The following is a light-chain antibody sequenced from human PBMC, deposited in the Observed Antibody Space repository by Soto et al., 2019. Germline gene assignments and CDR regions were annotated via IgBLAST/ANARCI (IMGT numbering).Light chain of an antibody. CDR2: GAS. V-gene: IGKV3-20*01. Sequence: ESVLTQSPGTLSLSQGERATLSCRASQSVSSSYLAWYQQKPGQAPRLLIYGASSRATGIPDRFSGSGSGTDFTLTISRLEPEDFAVYYCQQYGSSLITFGQGTRLEIK. CDR3: QQYGSSLIT. J-gene: IGKJ5*01. CDR1: QSVSSSY.